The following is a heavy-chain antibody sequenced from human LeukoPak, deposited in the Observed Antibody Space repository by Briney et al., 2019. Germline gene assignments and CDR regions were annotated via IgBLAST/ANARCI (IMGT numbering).Heavy chain of an antibody. CDR1: GFSVSDAW. CDR2: IRRESHGGTT. CDR3: TTDYG. Sequence: GGSLRLSCAASGFSVSDAWMHWMRQAPGKGLEWVGRIRRESHGGTTDYAAPVKGRFTISRDDSKNTLYPQMNSLQTEDTALYYCTTDYGGGQGTLVTVSS. D-gene: IGHD4-17*01. V-gene: IGHV3-15*01. J-gene: IGHJ4*02.